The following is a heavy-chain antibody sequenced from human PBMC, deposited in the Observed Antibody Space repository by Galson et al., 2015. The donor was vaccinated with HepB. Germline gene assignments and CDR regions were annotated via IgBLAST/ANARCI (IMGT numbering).Heavy chain of an antibody. J-gene: IGHJ3*02. CDR2: ISSSGSTI. Sequence: SLRLSCAASRFTFSDYYMTWIRQAPGKGLEWVSYISSSGSTIYYADSVKGRFTISRDNAKNSLYLQMNSLRAEDTAMYYCARVRFLEWLAGFDAFDIWGQGTMVTVSS. V-gene: IGHV3-11*01. CDR3: ARVRFLEWLAGFDAFDI. CDR1: RFTFSDYY. D-gene: IGHD3-3*01.